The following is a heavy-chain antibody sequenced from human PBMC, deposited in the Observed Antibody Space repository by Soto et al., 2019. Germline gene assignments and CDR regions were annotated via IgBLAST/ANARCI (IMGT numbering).Heavy chain of an antibody. CDR2: INRSGST. Sequence: PSETLSLTCAVCGGSFSGYYCSWTRDPPGKGLEWIGEINRSGSTNYNPSLKSRVTISVDRSKNQFSLRLSSVTAADTAVYFCATQGDFWSENLLDICAQETLVTV. V-gene: IGHV4-34*01. J-gene: IGHJ3*02. D-gene: IGHD3-3*01. CDR3: ATQGDFWSENLLDI. CDR1: GGSFSGYY.